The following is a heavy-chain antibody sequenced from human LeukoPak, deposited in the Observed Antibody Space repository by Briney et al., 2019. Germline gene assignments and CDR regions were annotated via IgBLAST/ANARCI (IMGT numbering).Heavy chain of an antibody. CDR1: GFTFSSYG. D-gene: IGHD3-22*01. CDR3: ARRGGSGYYFEFDY. CDR2: IWYGGSNK. V-gene: IGHV3-33*08. J-gene: IGHJ4*02. Sequence: GGSLRLSCAASGFTFSSYGMHWVRQAPGKGLEWVAVIWYGGSNKYYADSVKGRFTISRDNSKNTLYLQMNSLRAEDTAVYYCARRGGSGYYFEFDYWGQGTLVTVSS.